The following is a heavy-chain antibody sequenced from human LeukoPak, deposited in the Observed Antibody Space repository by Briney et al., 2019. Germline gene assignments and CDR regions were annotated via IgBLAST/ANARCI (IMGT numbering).Heavy chain of an antibody. CDR1: GFTFSSYS. CDR3: GRDRKYKDFLRVYFPPYGMDV. Sequence: GGSLRLSCAASGFTFSSYSMNWVRQAPGKGLEWVSSISSSSSYIYYADSVKGRFTISRDNAKNSLYLQMNSLRAEDTAVYYCGRDRKYKDFLRVYFPPYGMDVGAKGPTAPVPS. CDR2: ISSSSSYI. J-gene: IGHJ6*04. D-gene: IGHD3-3*02. V-gene: IGHV3-21*01.